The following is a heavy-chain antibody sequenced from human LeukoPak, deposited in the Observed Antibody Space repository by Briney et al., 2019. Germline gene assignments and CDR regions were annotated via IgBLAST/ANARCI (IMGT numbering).Heavy chain of an antibody. CDR2: IYDNGST. Sequence: PSETLSLTCTLSGGSIGSYYWSWIRQPPGEGLEWIGYIYDNGSTSYNPSLKSRVTISLDTSASQFSLRLTSVTAADTAVYYCARVRQGVTTAVIFWYFDLWGRGTLVTVSS. CDR1: GGSIGSYY. J-gene: IGHJ2*01. D-gene: IGHD4-23*01. V-gene: IGHV4-59*01. CDR3: ARVRQGVTTAVIFWYFDL.